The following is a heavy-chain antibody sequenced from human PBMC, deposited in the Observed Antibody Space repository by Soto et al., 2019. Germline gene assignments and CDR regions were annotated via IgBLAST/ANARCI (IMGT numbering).Heavy chain of an antibody. CDR2: IIPIFGTA. CDR1: GGTFSSYA. CDR3: ARGRYSSSPYNWFDT. J-gene: IGHJ5*01. D-gene: IGHD6-6*01. V-gene: IGHV1-69*13. Sequence: SVKVSCKASGGTFSSYAISWVRQAPGQGLEWMGGIIPIFGTANYAQKFQGRVTITADESTSTAYMELSSLRSEDTAVYYCARGRYSSSPYNWFDTWGHGTLVTVSS.